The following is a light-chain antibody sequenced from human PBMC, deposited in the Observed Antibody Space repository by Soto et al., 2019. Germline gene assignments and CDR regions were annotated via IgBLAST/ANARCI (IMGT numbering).Light chain of an antibody. J-gene: IGKJ5*01. Sequence: EIVLTQSPATLSLSPGERATLSCRASRSVSRYLAWYQQKPGQAPRLLIYDASNRATGIPARFSGSGSGTDFTLTISSLEPEDFAVYYCQQRSNWPPGFGQGTRLEIK. CDR1: RSVSRY. CDR3: QQRSNWPPG. V-gene: IGKV3-11*01. CDR2: DAS.